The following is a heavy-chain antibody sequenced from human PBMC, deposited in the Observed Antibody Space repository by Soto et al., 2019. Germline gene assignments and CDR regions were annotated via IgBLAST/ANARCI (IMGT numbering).Heavy chain of an antibody. J-gene: IGHJ2*01. CDR2: IKQDGSEK. CDR1: GFTFSRYW. V-gene: IGHV3-7*05. CDR3: ARDPSGNFDL. Sequence: EVQLVESGGGLVQPGGSLRLSCAASGFTFSRYWMSWVRQAPGKGLEWEANIKQDGSEKYYVDSVKGRFTISRDNAKNSLYPQMTSVRAEDTAVFYCARDPSGNFDLWGRGTLVTVSS.